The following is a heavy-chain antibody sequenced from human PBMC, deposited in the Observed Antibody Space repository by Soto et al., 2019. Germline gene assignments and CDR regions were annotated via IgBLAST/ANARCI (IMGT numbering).Heavy chain of an antibody. V-gene: IGHV4-30-2*01. J-gene: IGHJ4*02. CDR3: TRVPDY. Sequence: QLQLQESGSGLVKPSQTLSLTCAVSGGSISSGGYSWSWLRQPPGKGLEWIGYIYHSGRTYYNPSLKTRVTTSVDRSKNQFSLTLSSVTAADTAVYYCTRVPDYWGQGTLVTVSS. CDR1: GGSISSGGYS. CDR2: IYHSGRT.